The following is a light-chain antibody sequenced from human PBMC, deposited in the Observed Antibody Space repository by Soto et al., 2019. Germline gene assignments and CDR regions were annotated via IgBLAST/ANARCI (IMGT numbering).Light chain of an antibody. CDR1: QSISSY. J-gene: IGKJ5*01. Sequence: DIQMTQSPSSLSASVGDRVTITCRASQSISSYLNWYQQKPGKAPKLLIYAASSLQSGVPSRFSGSGSGTDFTLTISSLQPEDFATYYCPQIYSTLTFGQGTRLEIK. V-gene: IGKV1-39*01. CDR2: AAS. CDR3: PQIYSTLT.